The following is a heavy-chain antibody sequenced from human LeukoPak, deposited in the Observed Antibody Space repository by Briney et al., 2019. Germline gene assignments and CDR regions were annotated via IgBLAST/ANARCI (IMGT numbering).Heavy chain of an antibody. V-gene: IGHV3-30*18. CDR2: VSYDGKNT. D-gene: IGHD1-1*01. J-gene: IGHJ4*02. CDR3: ANLRGNNWYIEY. Sequence: GGSLRLSCAASGSTFRNYGMHWVRQAPGKGLEWVAVVSYDGKNTYYVDSVKGRFTVSRDNSKNTLYLQMNRLRVEDTAVYYCANLRGNNWYIEYWGQGTLVTVSS. CDR1: GSTFRNYG.